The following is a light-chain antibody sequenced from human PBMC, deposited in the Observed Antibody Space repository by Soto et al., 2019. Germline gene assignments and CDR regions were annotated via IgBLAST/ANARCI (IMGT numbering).Light chain of an antibody. J-gene: IGLJ3*02. CDR2: EAF. CDR3: SSFTSTSTWV. Sequence: QLVLTQPASVSGSPGQSITISCTGSSSDVGGHDYVSWYLQHPGKAPKLLIYEAFNRPSGVSDRFSGSKSGSTASLTISGLQAEDEGDYYCSSFTSTSTWVFGGGTKVTVL. V-gene: IGLV2-14*01. CDR1: SSDVGGHDY.